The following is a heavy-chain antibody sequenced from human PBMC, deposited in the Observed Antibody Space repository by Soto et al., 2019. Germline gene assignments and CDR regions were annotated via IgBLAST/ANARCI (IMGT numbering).Heavy chain of an antibody. CDR1: GFTLSMSA. V-gene: IGHV3-23*01. Sequence: PGGSLRVSCASSGFTLSMSAVNWVRQSPGKGLEWVSYISDSGDRTYYADSVKGRFTISRDGSKNTVSLQMDSLRAEDTAVYYCAKDRGIIVKAGDAFDVWGQGTKVTVSS. CDR2: ISDSGDRT. CDR3: AKDRGIIVKAGDAFDV. J-gene: IGHJ3*01. D-gene: IGHD3-16*02.